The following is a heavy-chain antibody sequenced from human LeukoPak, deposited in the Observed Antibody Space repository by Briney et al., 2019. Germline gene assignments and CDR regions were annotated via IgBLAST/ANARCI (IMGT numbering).Heavy chain of an antibody. J-gene: IGHJ3*02. CDR1: GGSISSGGYY. V-gene: IGHV4-39*01. CDR3: ATNLSGSSRRGAFDI. D-gene: IGHD1-26*01. Sequence: PSETLSLTCTVSGGSISSGGYYWSWIRQPPGKGLEWIGSIYYSGSTYYNPSLKSRVTISVDTSKNQFSLKLSSVTAADTAVYYCATNLSGSSRRGAFDIWGQGTMVTVSS. CDR2: IYYSGST.